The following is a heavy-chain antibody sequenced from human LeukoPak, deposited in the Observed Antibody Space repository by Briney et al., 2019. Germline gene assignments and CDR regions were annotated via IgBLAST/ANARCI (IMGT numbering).Heavy chain of an antibody. V-gene: IGHV4-61*02. CDR1: GGSISSGSYY. Sequence: SETLSLTCTVSGGSISSGSYYRSWIRQPAGKGLEWIGRIYTSGSTNYNPSLKSRVTISVDTSKNQFSLKLSSVTAADTAVHYCARGPYSSSSPFDYWGQGTLVTVSS. CDR2: IYTSGST. D-gene: IGHD6-6*01. J-gene: IGHJ4*02. CDR3: ARGPYSSSSPFDY.